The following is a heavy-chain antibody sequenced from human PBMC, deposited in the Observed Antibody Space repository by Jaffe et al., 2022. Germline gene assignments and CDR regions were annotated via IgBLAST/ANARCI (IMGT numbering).Heavy chain of an antibody. CDR1: GFTVSSNY. CDR2: IYSGGST. Sequence: EVQLVESGGGLVQPGGSLRLSCAASGFTVSSNYMSWVRQAPGKGLEWVSVIYSGGSTYYADSVKGRFTISRDNSKNTLYLQMNSLRAEDTAVYYCARDRIVTGSGSFDAFDIWGQGTMVTVSS. J-gene: IGHJ3*02. D-gene: IGHD3-10*01. CDR3: ARDRIVTGSGSFDAFDI. V-gene: IGHV3-66*02.